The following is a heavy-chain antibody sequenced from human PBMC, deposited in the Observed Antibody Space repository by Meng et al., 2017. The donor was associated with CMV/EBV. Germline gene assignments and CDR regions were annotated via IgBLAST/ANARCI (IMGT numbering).Heavy chain of an antibody. CDR3: ARGRGSFRKRQQLTFDY. D-gene: IGHD6-13*01. CDR2: MNPNSGNT. V-gene: IGHV1-8*01. CDR1: GYTFTSYD. J-gene: IGHJ4*02. Sequence: ASVKVSCKASGYTFTSYDINWVRQATGQGLEWMGWMNPNSGNTGYAQKFQGRVTMTRNTSISTAYMELSSLRSEDTAVCYCARGRGSFRKRQQLTFDYWGQGTLVTVSS.